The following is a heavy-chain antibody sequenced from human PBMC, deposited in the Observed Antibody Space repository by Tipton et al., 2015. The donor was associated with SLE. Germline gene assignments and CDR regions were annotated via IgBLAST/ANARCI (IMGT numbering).Heavy chain of an antibody. J-gene: IGHJ4*02. CDR1: GSTFSNYD. CDR2: MNPSYGNT. Sequence: QSGAEVKKPGASVKVSCKASGSTFSNYDINWVRQAAGQGLEWMGWMNPSYGNTAYAQKFQGRVTLSRDTSTNTAYMELSSLRSEDTAVYYCARPYDSSGFLYWGQGTLVTVSS. V-gene: IGHV1-8*01. D-gene: IGHD3-22*01. CDR3: ARPYDSSGFLY.